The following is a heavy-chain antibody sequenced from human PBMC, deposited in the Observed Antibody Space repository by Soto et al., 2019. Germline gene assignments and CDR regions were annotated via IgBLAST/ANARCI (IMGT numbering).Heavy chain of an antibody. Sequence: GASLKISCKGSGYSFAGYWITWVRQKPGKGLEWMGRIDPSDSQTYYSPSFRGHVTISATKSITTVFLQWSSLRASDTAMYYCARAPSYCSGGSCYSHYYYGMDVWGQGTTVTVSS. D-gene: IGHD2-15*01. CDR3: ARAPSYCSGGSCYSHYYYGMDV. V-gene: IGHV5-10-1*01. CDR2: IDPSDSQT. CDR1: GYSFAGYW. J-gene: IGHJ6*02.